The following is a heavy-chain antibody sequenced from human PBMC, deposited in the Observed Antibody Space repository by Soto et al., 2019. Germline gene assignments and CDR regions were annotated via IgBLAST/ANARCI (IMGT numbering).Heavy chain of an antibody. V-gene: IGHV3-7*05. Sequence: EVQLVESGGGLVHPGGSLRLPCAASGFTFSNFWMSWVRQAPGKGREWVASIKSDGSERSHVDAVRGRFSISRDNARNSLYLQMNSLRADDTAVYYCARDVIWGQGSLVTVSS. CDR3: ARDVI. CDR2: IKSDGSER. CDR1: GFTFSNFW. J-gene: IGHJ4*02.